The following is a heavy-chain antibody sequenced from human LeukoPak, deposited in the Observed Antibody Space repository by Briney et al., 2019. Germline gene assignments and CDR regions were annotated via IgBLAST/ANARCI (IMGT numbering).Heavy chain of an antibody. CDR2: IIPIFGTA. CDR3: ARDRGYCTNGVCYQFFDY. D-gene: IGHD2-8*01. CDR1: GGTFSSYA. V-gene: IGHV1-69*01. Sequence: SVKVSCKASGGTFSSYAISWVRQAPGQGLEWMGGIIPIFGTANYAQKFRGRVTITADESTSTAYMELSSLRSEDTAVYYCARDRGYCTNGVCYQFFDYWGQGTLVTVSS. J-gene: IGHJ4*02.